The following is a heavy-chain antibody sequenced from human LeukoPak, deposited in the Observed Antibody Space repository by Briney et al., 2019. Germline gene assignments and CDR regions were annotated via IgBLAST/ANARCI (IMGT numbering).Heavy chain of an antibody. V-gene: IGHV3-23*01. Sequence: GASLRLSCAASGFTFSSHELTWVRQAPNKGLEWVSAISGSGERTHYADSVKGRFTISRDNSRNILYIQMNNLGAEDTAIYYCAKDSAPGIAADDYWGQGTLVTVSS. CDR3: AKDSAPGIAADDY. CDR1: GFTFSSHE. CDR2: ISGSGERT. J-gene: IGHJ4*02. D-gene: IGHD6-13*01.